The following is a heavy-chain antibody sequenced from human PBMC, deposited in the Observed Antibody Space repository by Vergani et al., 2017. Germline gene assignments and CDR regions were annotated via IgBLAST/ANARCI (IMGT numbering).Heavy chain of an antibody. CDR1: GGSVSSGSYY. J-gene: IGHJ4*02. CDR3: ARASRYYYGSGSLSLGY. D-gene: IGHD3-10*01. Sequence: QVQLQESGPGLVKPSETLSLTCTVSGGSVSSGSYYWSWIRQPPGKGLEWIGEINHSGSTNYNPSLKSRVTISVDTSKNQFSLKLSSVTAADTAVYYCARASRYYYGSGSLSLGYWGQGTLVTVSS. CDR2: INHSGST. V-gene: IGHV4-61*01.